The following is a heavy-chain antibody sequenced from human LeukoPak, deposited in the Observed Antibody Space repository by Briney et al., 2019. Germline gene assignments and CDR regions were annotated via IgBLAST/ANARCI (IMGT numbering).Heavy chain of an antibody. CDR1: GFTFSSYT. V-gene: IGHV3-64D*06. CDR3: AGGGYGDYDSDC. CDR2: ISSHGGST. J-gene: IGHJ4*02. Sequence: GGSLRLSCSASGFTFSSYTMHWVRQAPGKGLEYVSAISSHGGSTYYADSVKGRFTISRDNSKNTLYLQMSSLRAEDTAVYYCAGGGYGDYDSDCWGQGTLVTVSS. D-gene: IGHD4-17*01.